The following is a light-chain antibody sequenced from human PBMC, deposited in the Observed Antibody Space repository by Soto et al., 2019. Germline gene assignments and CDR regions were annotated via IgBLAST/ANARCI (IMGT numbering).Light chain of an antibody. CDR3: QQYNNWPVT. CDR1: QSVNTKY. J-gene: IGKJ4*01. Sequence: EIIMSESPATLSLPPGKRATLSRRASQSVNTKYLAGYQQKVGQTPRLLIHGASTRATGIAARFSGSGSGTEFTLTISGLQSEDFATYYCQQYNNWPVTFGGGTKVDI. CDR2: GAS. V-gene: IGKV3D-15*01.